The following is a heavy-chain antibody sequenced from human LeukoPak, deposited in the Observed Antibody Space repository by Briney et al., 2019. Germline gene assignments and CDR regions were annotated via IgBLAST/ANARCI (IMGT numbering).Heavy chain of an antibody. CDR3: ARGSGTYAMNFDY. Sequence: PSETLSPTCSVSGYSISSGYYWGWIRQPPGKGLEWIGSIYHSENINYNPSLKSPVTISVDTSKNQFSLKLSAVTAADTAVYYCARGSGTYAMNFDYWGQGTPLTVSS. D-gene: IGHD3-10*01. CDR1: GYSISSGYY. V-gene: IGHV4-38-2*02. CDR2: IYHSENI. J-gene: IGHJ4*02.